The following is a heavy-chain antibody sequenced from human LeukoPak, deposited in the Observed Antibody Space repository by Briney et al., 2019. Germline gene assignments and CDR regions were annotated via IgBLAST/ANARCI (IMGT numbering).Heavy chain of an antibody. D-gene: IGHD3-22*01. CDR3: ARVYAVYYYDSSGPDY. CDR2: ISSSSSYT. V-gene: IGHV3-21*05. Sequence: SGGSLRLSCAASGFTFSSYSMNWVRQAPGKGLEWVSYISSSSSYTNYADSVKGRFTISRDNAKNSLYLQMNSLRAEDTAVYYCARVYAVYYYDSSGPDYWGQGTLVTVSS. J-gene: IGHJ4*02. CDR1: GFTFSSYS.